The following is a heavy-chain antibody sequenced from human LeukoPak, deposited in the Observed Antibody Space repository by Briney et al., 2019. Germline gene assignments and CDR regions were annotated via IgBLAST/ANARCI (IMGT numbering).Heavy chain of an antibody. Sequence: SETLSLTCTVSGGSISTYYWSWIRQPPGKGLEWIGYIYHSGSTNNNPSLKSRVTISVDTSKNQFSLKLSSVTAADTAVYYCARDMTTVARSAWYSDLWGRGTLVTVSS. V-gene: IGHV4-59*01. CDR2: IYHSGST. CDR3: ARDMTTVARSAWYSDL. D-gene: IGHD4-23*01. CDR1: GGSISTYY. J-gene: IGHJ2*01.